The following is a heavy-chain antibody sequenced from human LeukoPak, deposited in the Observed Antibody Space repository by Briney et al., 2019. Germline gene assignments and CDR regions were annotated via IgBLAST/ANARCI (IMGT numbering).Heavy chain of an antibody. CDR3: AGEKLIAARPDP. J-gene: IGHJ5*02. D-gene: IGHD6-6*01. V-gene: IGHV1-69*05. Sequence: SVKVSCKASGGTFSSYAISWVRQAPGQGLEWMGRIIPIFGTANYAQKFQGRVTITTDESTSTAYMELSSLRSEDTAVYYCAGEKLIAARPDPWGQGTLVTVSS. CDR1: GGTFSSYA. CDR2: IIPIFGTA.